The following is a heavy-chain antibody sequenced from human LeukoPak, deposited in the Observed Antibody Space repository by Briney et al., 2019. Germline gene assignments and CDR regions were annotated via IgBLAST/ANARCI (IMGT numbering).Heavy chain of an antibody. V-gene: IGHV3-48*03. J-gene: IGHJ4*02. D-gene: IGHD6-19*01. Sequence: HPGGSLRLSCAASGFTFSSYEMNWVRQAPGKGPEWISYISSSGNTIYYADSVKGRFTISRDNAKNSLYLQMNSLRAEDTAVYYCAKWLVIDWGQGTLVTVSS. CDR3: AKWLVID. CDR1: GFTFSSYE. CDR2: ISSSGNTI.